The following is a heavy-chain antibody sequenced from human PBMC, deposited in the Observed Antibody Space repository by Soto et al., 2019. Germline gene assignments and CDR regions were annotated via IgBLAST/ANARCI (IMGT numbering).Heavy chain of an antibody. CDR3: ARHQGYSGIGPF. D-gene: IGHD5-12*01. J-gene: IGHJ3*01. CDR1: GGSITSTTYF. CDR2: ISYGGRT. Sequence: QLQLQESGPGLVKPSETLSLTCSVAGGSITSTTYFWGWIRQPPGKGLEWIACISYGGRTYYNPSLKSRVTISIHSSKNQFSLKLTSVTAAHTAMYYCARHQGYSGIGPFWGQGTMVIVS. V-gene: IGHV4-39*01.